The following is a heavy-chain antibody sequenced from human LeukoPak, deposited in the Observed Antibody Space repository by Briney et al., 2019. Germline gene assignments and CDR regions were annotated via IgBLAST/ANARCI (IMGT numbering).Heavy chain of an antibody. V-gene: IGHV3-48*01. J-gene: IGHJ3*02. D-gene: IGHD6-13*01. CDR3: ARHTRIAAAGTDGFDI. CDR2: ISSSSSTI. Sequence: GGSLRLSCAASGFTFSSYSMNWVRQAPGKGLEWVSYISSSSSTIYYVDSVKGRFTISRDNSKNTLYLQMNSLRAEDTAVYYCARHTRIAAAGTDGFDIWGQGTMVTVSS. CDR1: GFTFSSYS.